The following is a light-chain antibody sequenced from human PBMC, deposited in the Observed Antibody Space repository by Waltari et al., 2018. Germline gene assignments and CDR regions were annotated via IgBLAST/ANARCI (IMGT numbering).Light chain of an antibody. CDR2: GAS. J-gene: IGKJ2*01. CDR3: QQYYSTPHT. Sequence: EIVMTQSPATLSVSPGERATLSCGASQSISSNLAWYRQKPGQAPRLLIYGASTRATGIPARFSGSGSGTDFTLTISSLQAEDVAVYYCQQYYSTPHTFGQGTKLEIK. CDR1: QSISSN. V-gene: IGKV3-15*01.